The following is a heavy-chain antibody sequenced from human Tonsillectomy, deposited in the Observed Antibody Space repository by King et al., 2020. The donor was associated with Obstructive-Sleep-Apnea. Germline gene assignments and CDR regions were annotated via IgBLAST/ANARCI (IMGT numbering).Heavy chain of an antibody. CDR3: ANFPIYYYDTGCYPLDF. V-gene: IGHV3-23*04. CDR1: GFTFSNYA. CDR2: ISGGGDSK. D-gene: IGHD3-22*01. J-gene: IGHJ4*02. Sequence: VQLVESGGGLVQPGGSLRLSCAASGFTFSNYARTWVRQAPGKGLEWVSTISGGGDSKYYADSVKGRFTISRDNPQNTLYLLMNSLRADDTAVYYCANFPIYYYDTGCYPLDFWGQGTLVTLSS.